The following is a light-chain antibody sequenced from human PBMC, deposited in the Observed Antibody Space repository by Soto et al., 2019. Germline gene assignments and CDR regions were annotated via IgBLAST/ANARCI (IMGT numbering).Light chain of an antibody. CDR2: GAS. J-gene: IGKJ2*01. CDR3: QQYNDWPRT. V-gene: IGKV3-20*01. CDR1: QSVSSNY. Sequence: EIVLTQSPATLSLSPGERATLSCRASQSVSSNYLAWYQQKPGQAPRLLIYGASSRATGIPDRFSGSGSGTDFTLTISSLQSEDFAIFYCQQYNDWPRTFGQGTKL.